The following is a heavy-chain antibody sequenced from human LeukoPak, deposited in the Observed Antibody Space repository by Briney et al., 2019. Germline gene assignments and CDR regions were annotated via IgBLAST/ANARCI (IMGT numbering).Heavy chain of an antibody. J-gene: IGHJ4*02. Sequence: GESLKISCKASGYSFTSYWIAWVRQMPGKGLEYMGFIYPGGSDTRCSPSFEGQVTISADKSITTAYLQWSSLKASDTAIYYCARHVTYSSTSSYFDYWGQETLVTVSS. CDR2: IYPGGSDT. D-gene: IGHD6-6*01. V-gene: IGHV5-51*01. CDR3: ARHVTYSSTSSYFDY. CDR1: GYSFTSYW.